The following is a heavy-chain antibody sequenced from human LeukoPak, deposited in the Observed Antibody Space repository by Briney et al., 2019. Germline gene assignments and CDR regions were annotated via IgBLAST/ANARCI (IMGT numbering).Heavy chain of an antibody. J-gene: IGHJ4*02. Sequence: SETLSLTCAVSGGSFSGYYWSWIRQPPGKGLEWIGEINHSGSTNYNPSLKSRVTISVDTSKNQYSLKLSSVTGADTAVYYCAREWGGDFDYWGQGTLVTVSS. CDR1: GGSFSGYY. CDR2: INHSGST. D-gene: IGHD1-26*01. CDR3: AREWGGDFDY. V-gene: IGHV4-34*01.